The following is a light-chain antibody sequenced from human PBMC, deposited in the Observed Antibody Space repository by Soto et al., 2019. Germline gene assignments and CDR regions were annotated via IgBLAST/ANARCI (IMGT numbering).Light chain of an antibody. CDR3: HQYYEWPLT. Sequence: EIVMTQSPAALSLSPGEGVPLSCRASQSVGRSLAWYPQRPGQAPRLLIYGASTRATGTPVRFSGIGSGTEFTLTISSLQSEDFVVYYCHQYYEWPLTFGGGTKVEIK. CDR1: QSVGRS. V-gene: IGKV3D-15*01. CDR2: GAS. J-gene: IGKJ4*01.